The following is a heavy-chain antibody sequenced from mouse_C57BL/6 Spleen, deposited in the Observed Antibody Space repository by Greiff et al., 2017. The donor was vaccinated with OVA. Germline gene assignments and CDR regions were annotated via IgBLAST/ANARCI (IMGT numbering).Heavy chain of an antibody. D-gene: IGHD1-1*01. V-gene: IGHV1-76*01. CDR1: GYTFTDYY. CDR3: ARSGDYSLLDFDV. CDR2: IYPGSGNT. Sequence: QVQLQQSGAELVRPGASVKLSCKASGYTFTDYYINWVKQRPGQGLEWIARIYPGSGNTYYNEKFKGKATLTAEKSSSTAYMQLSSLTSEDSAVYFCARSGDYSLLDFDVWGTGTTVTVSS. J-gene: IGHJ1*03.